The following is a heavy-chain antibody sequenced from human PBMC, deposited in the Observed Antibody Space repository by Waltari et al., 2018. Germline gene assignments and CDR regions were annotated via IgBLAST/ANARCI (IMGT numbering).Heavy chain of an antibody. D-gene: IGHD3-3*01. Sequence: QIQLVQSGTEVKKPGASVKVSCKTSGYNFPTFGLSWVPRAPGQGLAWMGWINTDNANANSVLRLQDRLILTRDTSTNTVYMELRSLTYDDTAVYFCVRGEFDFWSGYYTMGDVDYWGQGTLVTVSS. CDR3: VRGEFDFWSGYYTMGDVDY. V-gene: IGHV1-18*04. J-gene: IGHJ4*02. CDR1: GYNFPTFG. CDR2: INTDNANA.